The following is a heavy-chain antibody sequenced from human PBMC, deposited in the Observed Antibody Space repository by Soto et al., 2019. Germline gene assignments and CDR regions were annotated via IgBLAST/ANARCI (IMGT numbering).Heavy chain of an antibody. J-gene: IGHJ6*02. V-gene: IGHV3-23*01. CDR1: GVTFSSYA. Sequence: PGGALGLSCAASGVTFSSYAMSWVRQAPGKGLEGVSAISGSGGSTYYADSVKGRFTISRDNSKHPLYLQMNSLRAEDTAVYYCAKDKGDGYNHYYYYGMDVWGQGTTVIVSS. CDR3: AKDKGDGYNHYYYYGMDV. CDR2: ISGSGGST. D-gene: IGHD5-12*01.